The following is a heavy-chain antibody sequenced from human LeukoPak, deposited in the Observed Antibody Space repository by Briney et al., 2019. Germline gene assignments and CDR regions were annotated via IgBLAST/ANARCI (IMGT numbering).Heavy chain of an antibody. D-gene: IGHD3-10*01. Sequence: RGSLRLSCAASGFTVSSTYMSWVRQAPGKGLEWVSVIYSGGDTYYADSVRGRFTISRDNSKNTLYLQMNSLRAEDTAVYYCARDLYYGSGGYYFDYWGQGSLVTASS. CDR2: IYSGGDT. J-gene: IGHJ4*02. CDR1: GFTVSSTY. V-gene: IGHV3-66*01. CDR3: ARDLYYGSGGYYFDY.